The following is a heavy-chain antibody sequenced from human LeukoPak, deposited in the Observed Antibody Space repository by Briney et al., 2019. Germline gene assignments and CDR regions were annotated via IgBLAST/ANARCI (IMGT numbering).Heavy chain of an antibody. CDR2: IYYSGST. Sequence: SETLSLTXGVSGYSITSGYYWDWIRQPPGKGLEWIGNIYYSGSTYYNPSLKSRVTISVDTSKNQFSLKLSSVTAADTAVYYCARRYSNYFFDYWGQGTLVTVSS. CDR3: ARRYSNYFFDY. CDR1: GYSITSGYY. J-gene: IGHJ4*02. V-gene: IGHV4-38-2*01. D-gene: IGHD4-11*01.